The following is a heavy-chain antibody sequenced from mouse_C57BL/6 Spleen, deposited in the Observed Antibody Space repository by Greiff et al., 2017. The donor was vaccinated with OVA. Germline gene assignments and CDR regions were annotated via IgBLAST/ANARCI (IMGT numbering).Heavy chain of an antibody. D-gene: IGHD2-4*01. V-gene: IGHV5-17*01. Sequence: VQLKESGGGLVKPGGSLKLSCAASGFTFSDYGMHWVRQAPEKGLEWVAYISSGSSTIYYADTVKGRFTISRDNAKNTLFLQMTSLRSEDTAMYYCARYDYERYFDVWGTGTTVTVSS. J-gene: IGHJ1*03. CDR3: ARYDYERYFDV. CDR2: ISSGSSTI. CDR1: GFTFSDYG.